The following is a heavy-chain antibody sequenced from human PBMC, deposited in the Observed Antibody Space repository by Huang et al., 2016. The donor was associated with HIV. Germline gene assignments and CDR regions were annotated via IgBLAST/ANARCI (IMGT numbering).Heavy chain of an antibody. CDR2: INSDGSST. J-gene: IGHJ4*02. CDR1: GFSISSYW. V-gene: IGHV3-74*01. CDR3: ARDPRIQSWLNFFDY. D-gene: IGHD3-22*01. Sequence: EVQLVESGGGLVQPGGSLRLSCAASGFSISSYWMHWVHQAPGKGRVWVSRINSDGSSTSYADSVKGRFTISRDNAKNTLYLQMNSLRAEDTAVYYCARDPRIQSWLNFFDYWGQGTLVSVSS.